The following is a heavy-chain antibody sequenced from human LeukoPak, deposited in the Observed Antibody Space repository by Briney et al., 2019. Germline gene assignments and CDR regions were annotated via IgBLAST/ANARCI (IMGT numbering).Heavy chain of an antibody. V-gene: IGHV1-18*01. CDR1: GYTFTSYG. Sequence: GASVKVSCKASGYTFTSYGISWVRQAPGQGLEWMGWISAYNGNTNYAQKLQGRVTMTTDTSTSTAYMELRSLRSDDTAVYYCARDPTVPPPNYYYYGMDVWGQGTTVTVSS. CDR2: ISAYNGNT. J-gene: IGHJ6*02. CDR3: ARDPTVPPPNYYYYGMDV. D-gene: IGHD4-17*01.